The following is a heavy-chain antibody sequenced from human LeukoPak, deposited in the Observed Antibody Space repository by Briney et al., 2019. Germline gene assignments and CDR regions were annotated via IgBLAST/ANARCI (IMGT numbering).Heavy chain of an antibody. V-gene: IGHV3-7*01. Sequence: GGSLRLSCAASVFTFSCYEMNWFRQAPGKGREWVANINQDGREKYYVDSVKGRFTIPRDNAKNSLYLQMNSLRAEDTAVYYCARYYYDSSGYPRVTYMDVWGKGTTVSISS. D-gene: IGHD3-22*01. CDR2: INQDGREK. J-gene: IGHJ6*03. CDR3: ARYYYDSSGYPRVTYMDV. CDR1: VFTFSCYE.